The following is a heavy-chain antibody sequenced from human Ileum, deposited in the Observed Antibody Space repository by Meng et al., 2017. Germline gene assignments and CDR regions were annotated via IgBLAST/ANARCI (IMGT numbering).Heavy chain of an antibody. J-gene: IGHJ2*01. CDR1: GRSFSAYY. CDR2: INHSATT. D-gene: IGHD1-26*01. CDR3: ARSERSVYWYFDL. Sequence: RLQHWGHRLLVPSESPHPPFGVYGRSFSAYYGTWIRQPPGKGLEGIGEINHSATTYYSPSLMGRVSVSVDTSKNQFSLKLTSVTAADTAVYYCARSERSVYWYFDLWGRGTLVTVSS. V-gene: IGHV4-34*01.